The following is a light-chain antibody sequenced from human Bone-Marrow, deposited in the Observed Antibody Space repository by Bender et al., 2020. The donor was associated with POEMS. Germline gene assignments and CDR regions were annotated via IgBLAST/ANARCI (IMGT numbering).Light chain of an antibody. CDR3: SAWDDSLSGLI. V-gene: IGLV1-36*01. CDR2: YDD. Sequence: QSVVTQPPSLSEAPRQRVTISCSVSSSNIGNHGVNWYQQLPGEAPKLLIYYDDLLTPGVSDRFSASKSGTSASLAISELQSEDEALYYCSAWDDSLSGLIFGEGTKLTVL. J-gene: IGLJ2*01. CDR1: SSNIGNHG.